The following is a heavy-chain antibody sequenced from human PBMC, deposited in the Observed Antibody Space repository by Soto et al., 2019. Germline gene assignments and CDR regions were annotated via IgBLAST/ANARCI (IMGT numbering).Heavy chain of an antibody. V-gene: IGHV3-74*01. CDR3: ARGDGDHYDVNGYLGRH. J-gene: IGHJ4*02. CDR2: IKSDGSGT. CDR1: GFTLSSYS. Sequence: EVQLAESGGGLVQPGESLTLSCAASGFTLSSYSMHWVRQAPGKGLVWVSRIKSDGSGTYYADSVKGRLTISRDNARNTLYLQMNSLRVEDTAVYFCARGDGDHYDVNGYLGRHWGQGTLVTVSP. D-gene: IGHD3-22*01.